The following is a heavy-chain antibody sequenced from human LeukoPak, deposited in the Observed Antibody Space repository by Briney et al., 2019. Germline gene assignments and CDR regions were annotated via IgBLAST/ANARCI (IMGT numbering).Heavy chain of an antibody. J-gene: IGHJ5*02. CDR1: GGSISSYY. Sequence: PSETLSLTCTVSGGSISSYYWSWIRQPAGKGLEWIGRIYTSGSTNYNPSLKSRVTMSVDTSKNQFSLKLSSVTAADTAVYYCARGSGYCSRTSCYLYHFDPWGQGTLVTVSS. V-gene: IGHV4-4*07. CDR2: IYTSGST. CDR3: ARGSGYCSRTSCYLYHFDP. D-gene: IGHD2-2*01.